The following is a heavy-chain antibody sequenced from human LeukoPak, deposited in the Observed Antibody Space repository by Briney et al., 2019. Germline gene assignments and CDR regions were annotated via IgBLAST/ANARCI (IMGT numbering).Heavy chain of an antibody. CDR1: GYTFTGYY. V-gene: IGHV1-2*02. D-gene: IGHD6-19*01. CDR3: ARPEYTIAVAGRGY. Sequence: ASVKVSCKASGYTFTGYYMHWVRQAPGQGLEWMGWINPNSGGTNYAQKFQGRVTMTRDTSISTAYMELSRLRSDDTAVYYCARPEYTIAVAGRGYWGQGTLVTVSS. CDR2: INPNSGGT. J-gene: IGHJ4*02.